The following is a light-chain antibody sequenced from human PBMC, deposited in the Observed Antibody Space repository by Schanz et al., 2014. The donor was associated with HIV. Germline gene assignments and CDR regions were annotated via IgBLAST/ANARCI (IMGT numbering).Light chain of an antibody. CDR3: SSYTSSSTLV. Sequence: QSALTQPPSASGSPGQSVTISCTGTSSDVGGYNYVSWYQQHPGKAPKLMIYEVSKRPSGVPDRFSGSKSGNTASLTVSGFQAEDEADYYCSSYTSSSTLVFGGGTKLTVL. CDR2: EVS. CDR1: SSDVGGYNY. J-gene: IGLJ2*01. V-gene: IGLV2-8*01.